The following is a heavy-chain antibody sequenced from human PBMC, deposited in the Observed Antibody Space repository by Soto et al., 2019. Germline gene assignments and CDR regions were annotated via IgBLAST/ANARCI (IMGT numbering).Heavy chain of an antibody. D-gene: IGHD3-22*01. J-gene: IGHJ2*01. CDR2: ISYSRST. CDR3: ARDRVDSSPSYWYFDL. CDR1: GGSISSGDYY. Sequence: QVQLQESGPGLVKPSQTLSLTCTVSGGSISSGDYYWSWIRQPPGKGLEWLGYISYSRSTYYNPSLKPRVTISGGTSKNQFSRKLSSVSAADTAVYYCARDRVDSSPSYWYFDLWGRGTLVTVSS. V-gene: IGHV4-30-4*01.